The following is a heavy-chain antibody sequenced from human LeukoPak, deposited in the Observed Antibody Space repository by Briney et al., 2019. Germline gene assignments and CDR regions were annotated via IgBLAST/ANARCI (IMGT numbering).Heavy chain of an antibody. CDR3: ASSPATYYYYYYMDV. V-gene: IGHV4-39*01. CDR2: IYYSGST. J-gene: IGHJ6*03. CDR1: GGSISSSSYY. Sequence: PSETLSLTCTVSGGSISSSSYYWGWIRQPPGTGLEWLGSIYYSGSTYYNPSLKSRVTISVDTSKNQFSLKLSSVTAADTAVYYCASSPATYYYYYYMDVWGKGTTVTISS.